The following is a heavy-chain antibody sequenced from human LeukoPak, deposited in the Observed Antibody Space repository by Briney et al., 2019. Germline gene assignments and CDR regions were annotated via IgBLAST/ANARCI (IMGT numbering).Heavy chain of an antibody. CDR3: ARDLSHSGWYQEGY. CDR1: GGSISSYY. Sequence: SETLSLTCTVSGGSISSYYWSWIRQPAGKGLEWIGRIYTSESTKYNPSLKSRVTMSVDTSKNQFSLKLTSVTAADTAVYYCARDLSHSGWYQEGYWGQGTLVTVSS. D-gene: IGHD6-19*01. J-gene: IGHJ4*02. V-gene: IGHV4-4*07. CDR2: IYTSEST.